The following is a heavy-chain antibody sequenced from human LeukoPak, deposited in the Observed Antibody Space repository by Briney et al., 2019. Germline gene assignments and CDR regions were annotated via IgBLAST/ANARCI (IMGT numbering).Heavy chain of an antibody. D-gene: IGHD6-19*01. CDR3: ASFSGGWSEGRFDY. CDR2: INHSGST. V-gene: IGHV4-34*01. CDR1: GGSFSGYY. Sequence: SETLSLTCAVYGGSFSGYYWSWIRQPPGKGLECIGEINHSGSTNYNPSLKSRVTISVDTSKNQFSLKLSSVTAADTAVYYCASFSGGWSEGRFDYWGQGTLVTVSS. J-gene: IGHJ4*02.